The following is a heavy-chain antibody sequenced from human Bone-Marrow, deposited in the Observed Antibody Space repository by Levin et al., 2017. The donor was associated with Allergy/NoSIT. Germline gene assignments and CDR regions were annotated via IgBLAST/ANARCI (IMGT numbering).Heavy chain of an antibody. CDR1: GFTFSDYY. Sequence: PGGSLRLSCAASGFTFSDYYMSWIRQAPGKGLEWVSYISSSSSYTNYADSVKGRFTISRDNAKNSLYLQMNSLRAEDTAVYYCARDLPRLYDSSGYFGDFLETDAFDIWGQGTMVTVSS. CDR2: ISSSSSYT. V-gene: IGHV3-11*05. D-gene: IGHD3-22*01. CDR3: ARDLPRLYDSSGYFGDFLETDAFDI. J-gene: IGHJ3*02.